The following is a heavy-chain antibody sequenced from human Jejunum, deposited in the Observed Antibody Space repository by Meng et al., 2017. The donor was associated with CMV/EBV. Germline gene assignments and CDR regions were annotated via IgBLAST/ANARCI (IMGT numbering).Heavy chain of an antibody. Sequence: KASGYPFTDYYMHWVRQAPGQGLEWMGWINPNTGGTVSAQKFQGRVTMTRYTSISTAYMELSSLRSDDTAVYYCARFIPAPQGGDYWGQGTLVTVSS. CDR3: ARFIPAPQGGDY. V-gene: IGHV1-2*02. CDR1: GYPFTDYY. J-gene: IGHJ4*02. CDR2: INPNTGGT. D-gene: IGHD6-6*01.